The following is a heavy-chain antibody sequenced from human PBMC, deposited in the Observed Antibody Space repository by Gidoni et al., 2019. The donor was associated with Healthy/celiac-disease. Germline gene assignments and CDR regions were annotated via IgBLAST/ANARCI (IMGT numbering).Heavy chain of an antibody. CDR2: ISGSGGST. CDR3: AKDFSGGQAAGDAFDI. J-gene: IGHJ3*02. Sequence: EVQLWESGGGLVQPGGSLRRSCAASGFTFSSYAMSWVRQAPGKGLDWVSAISGSGGSTYYADSVKGRFTISRDNSKNTLYLQMNSLRAEDTAVYYCAKDFSGGQAAGDAFDIWGQGTMVTVSS. D-gene: IGHD2-15*01. CDR1: GFTFSSYA. V-gene: IGHV3-23*01.